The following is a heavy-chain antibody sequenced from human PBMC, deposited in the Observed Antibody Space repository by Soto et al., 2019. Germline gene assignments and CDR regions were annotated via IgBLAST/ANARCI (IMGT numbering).Heavy chain of an antibody. D-gene: IGHD3-9*01. CDR1: GFTFDDYA. Sequence: EVQLVESGGGLVQPGRSLRLSCAASGFTFDDYAMHWVRQAPGKGLEWVSGISWNSGSIGYADSVKGRFTISRDNAKNSLYLQMNSLRAEDTALYYCAKDKGPQFDWLPSTTWAYYGMGVWGQGTTVTVSS. V-gene: IGHV3-9*01. J-gene: IGHJ6*02. CDR3: AKDKGPQFDWLPSTTWAYYGMGV. CDR2: ISWNSGSI.